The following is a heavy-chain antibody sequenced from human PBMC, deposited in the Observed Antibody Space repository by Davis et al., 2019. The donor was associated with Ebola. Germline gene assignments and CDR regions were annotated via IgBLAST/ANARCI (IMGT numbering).Heavy chain of an antibody. V-gene: IGHV4-34*01. J-gene: IGHJ3*02. Sequence: PSETLSLTCAVYGGSFSGYYWSWIRQPPGKGLEWIGSIYYSGSTYYNPSLKSRVTISVDTSKNQFSLKLSSVTAADTAVYYCASIPSTVGAFDIWGQGTMVTVSS. D-gene: IGHD4-17*01. CDR2: IYYSGST. CDR3: ASIPSTVGAFDI. CDR1: GGSFSGYY.